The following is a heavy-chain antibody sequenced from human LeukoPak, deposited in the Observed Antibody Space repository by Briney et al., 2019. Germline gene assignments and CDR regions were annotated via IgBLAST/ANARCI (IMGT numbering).Heavy chain of an antibody. CDR2: IYYSGST. J-gene: IGHJ5*02. CDR3: ARDRRGQSFGVDFNRSDP. V-gene: IGHV4-59*01. CDR1: GGSISSYD. D-gene: IGHD3-3*01. Sequence: SETLCLTCTVSGGSISSYDWSWIRQPPGKGREWIGYIYYSGSTNYNPSLKSRVNISVDTSTIPCSLKLSSVPAADTALYYCARDRRGQSFGVDFNRSDPWGEGTLVRVAS.